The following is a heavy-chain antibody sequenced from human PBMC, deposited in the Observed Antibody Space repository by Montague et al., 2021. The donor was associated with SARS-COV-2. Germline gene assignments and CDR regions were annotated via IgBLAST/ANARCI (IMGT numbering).Heavy chain of an antibody. CDR1: GDSVSSNIAT. CDR3: ARIPVGGKYYFDF. J-gene: IGHJ4*02. D-gene: IGHD2-2*01. Sequence: AISGDSVSSNIATWNWIRQSPSRGLEWLGRTYYRSKWYNDYAESVKSRITIDPDTSKHQFSLHLNSVTPEDTAVYYCARIPVGGKYYFDFWGQGTLVTVSS. CDR2: TYYRSKWYN. V-gene: IGHV6-1*01.